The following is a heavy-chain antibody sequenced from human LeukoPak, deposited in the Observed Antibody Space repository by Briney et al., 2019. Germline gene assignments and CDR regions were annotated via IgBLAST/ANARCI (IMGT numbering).Heavy chain of an antibody. D-gene: IGHD3-10*01. CDR3: ARGAPGSRIHLWY. CDR1: GGSISSYY. J-gene: IGHJ4*02. Sequence: PSETLSLTCTVSGGSISSYYWSWIRQPPGKGLEWIGYIYYSGSTNYNPSLKSRVTISVDTSKNQFSLKLSSVTAADTAVYYCARGAPGSRIHLWYWGQGTLVTVSS. V-gene: IGHV4-59*01. CDR2: IYYSGST.